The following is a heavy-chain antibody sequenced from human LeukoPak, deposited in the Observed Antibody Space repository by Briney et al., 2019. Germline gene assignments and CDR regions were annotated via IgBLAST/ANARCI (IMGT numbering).Heavy chain of an antibody. Sequence: GGSLRLSCAASGFTFNDYGMSWVRQAPGKGLEWVSAINWNGGNTGYADSVKGRFTISRDNAKNSLYLQMNSLRAEDTAVYYCARDSGTAMPRSYDAFDIWGQGTMVTVSS. V-gene: IGHV3-20*04. J-gene: IGHJ3*02. CDR3: ARDSGTAMPRSYDAFDI. CDR1: GFTFNDYG. D-gene: IGHD5-18*01. CDR2: INWNGGNT.